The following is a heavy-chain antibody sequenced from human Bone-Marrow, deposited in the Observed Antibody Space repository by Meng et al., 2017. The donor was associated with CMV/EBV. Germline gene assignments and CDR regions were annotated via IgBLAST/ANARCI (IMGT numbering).Heavy chain of an antibody. D-gene: IGHD6-13*01. V-gene: IGHV3-11*01. CDR1: GFTFSDYY. Sequence: GESLKISCAASGFTFSDYYMSWIRQAPGKGLEWVSYISSSGSTIYYADSVKGRFTISRDNAKNSLYLQMNSLRAEDTAVYYCAKDLRTSSWYEGYWGQGTLVTVSS. CDR3: AKDLRTSSWYEGY. CDR2: ISSSGSTI. J-gene: IGHJ4*02.